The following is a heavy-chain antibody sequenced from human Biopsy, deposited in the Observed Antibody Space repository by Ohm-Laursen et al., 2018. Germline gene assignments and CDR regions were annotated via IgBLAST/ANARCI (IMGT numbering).Heavy chain of an antibody. J-gene: IGHJ4*02. V-gene: IGHV1-46*01. CDR3: ALASFDS. CDR1: GYTFTTYY. Sequence: ASVKVSCNASGYTFTTYYIHWVRQAPGQGLEWMGIINPGGNSTAYTQNFQGRVTMTWDTSTTTVYMELSSLRSEDMAVYYCALASFDSWGQGTLVTVPS. CDR2: INPGGNST.